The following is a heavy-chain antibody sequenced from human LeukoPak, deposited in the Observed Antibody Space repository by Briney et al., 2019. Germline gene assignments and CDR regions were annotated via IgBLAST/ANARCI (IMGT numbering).Heavy chain of an antibody. CDR3: AKVGGDDDAFDI. CDR1: GFTFSSYA. Sequence: GEPLRLSCEASGFTFSSYAMHWVRQAPGKGLEWVAVISYDGSNKYYADSVKGRFTISRDNSKNTLYLQMNSLRAEDTAVYYCAKVGGDDDAFDIWGQGTMVTVSS. CDR2: ISYDGSNK. D-gene: IGHD2-21*01. J-gene: IGHJ3*02. V-gene: IGHV3-30*04.